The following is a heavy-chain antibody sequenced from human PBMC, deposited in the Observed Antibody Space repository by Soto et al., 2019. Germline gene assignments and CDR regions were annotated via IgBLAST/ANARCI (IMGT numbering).Heavy chain of an antibody. Sequence: GSVKVCFKASGYPFTSYGISLVRQAPGQGLEWMGRMRAYNGNTNYAQKLQGRVTMTTDTSTSTAYMELRSLRSDDTAVYYCARDGYYYDSSGYYPKTENNYYYYYGMDVWGQGTTVTVSS. CDR1: GYPFTSYG. V-gene: IGHV1-18*04. CDR2: MRAYNGNT. CDR3: ARDGYYYDSSGYYPKTENNYYYYYGMDV. D-gene: IGHD3-22*01. J-gene: IGHJ6*01.